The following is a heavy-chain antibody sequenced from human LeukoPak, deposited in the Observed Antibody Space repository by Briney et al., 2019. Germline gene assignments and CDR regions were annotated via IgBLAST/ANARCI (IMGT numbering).Heavy chain of an antibody. CDR3: ARDLGGGYYDSSGYYPIDY. CDR1: GFTFSSYA. D-gene: IGHD3-22*01. V-gene: IGHV3-23*01. CDR2: ISGSGGST. J-gene: IGHJ4*02. Sequence: GGSLRLSCAASGFTFSSYAMSWVRQAPGKGLEWVSAISGSGGSTYYADSVKGRFTISRDNSKNTLYLQMNSLRAEDTAVYYCARDLGGGYYDSSGYYPIDYWGQGTLVTVSS.